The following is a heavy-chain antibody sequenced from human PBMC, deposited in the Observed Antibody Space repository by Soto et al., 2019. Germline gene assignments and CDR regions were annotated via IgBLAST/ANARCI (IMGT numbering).Heavy chain of an antibody. Sequence: EASVKVSCKASGGTFSSYAIRWVRHAPRQGLEWMGGIIPISGTANYAQKFQGRVTITADKSTSTAYMELSSLRSEDTAVYYCARVGGISNYYYGMDVWGQGTTVTVSS. CDR3: ARVGGISNYYYGMDV. V-gene: IGHV1-69*06. D-gene: IGHD1-26*01. J-gene: IGHJ6*02. CDR2: IIPISGTA. CDR1: GGTFSSYA.